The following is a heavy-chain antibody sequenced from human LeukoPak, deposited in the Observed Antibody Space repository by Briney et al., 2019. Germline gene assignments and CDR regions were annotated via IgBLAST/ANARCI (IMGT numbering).Heavy chain of an antibody. V-gene: IGHV3-30*01. Sequence: GSSLRLSCAASGFTFSSHAINWVRQAPGKGLEWVSIISYDGSNRNYADSVKGRFTVSRDNSKNTLYLQINSLSTEDTAVYYCARGGSRSYYYYFYYMDVWGKGTTVTVSS. J-gene: IGHJ6*03. D-gene: IGHD3-10*01. CDR3: ARGGSRSYYYYFYYMDV. CDR1: GFTFSSHA. CDR2: ISYDGSNR.